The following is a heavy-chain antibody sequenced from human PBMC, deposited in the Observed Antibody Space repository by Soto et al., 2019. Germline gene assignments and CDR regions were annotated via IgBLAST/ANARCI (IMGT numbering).Heavy chain of an antibody. Sequence: GGSLRLSCAASGFTFSSSWMHWVRQAPGKGLVWVSRINSDGSSTSSADSVKGRFTISRDNAKNTMYLQMNRRRAEDTAVYYCARDGPYYYGMDVWGQGTTVTVSS. CDR3: ARDGPYYYGMDV. J-gene: IGHJ6*02. CDR1: GFTFSSSW. V-gene: IGHV3-74*01. CDR2: INSDGSST.